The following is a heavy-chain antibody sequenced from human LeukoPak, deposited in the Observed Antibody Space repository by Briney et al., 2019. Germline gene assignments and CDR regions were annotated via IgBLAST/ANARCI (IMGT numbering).Heavy chain of an antibody. CDR3: ARVRGGADYGDYTYYFDY. Sequence: GGSLRLSCAASGFTFSDYYMSWIRQAPGKGLEWVSYISSSGSTIYYADSVEGRFTISRDNAKNSLYLQMNSLRAEDTAVYYCARVRGGADYGDYTYYFDYWGQGTLVTVSS. CDR1: GFTFSDYY. J-gene: IGHJ4*02. CDR2: ISSSGSTI. V-gene: IGHV3-11*04. D-gene: IGHD4-17*01.